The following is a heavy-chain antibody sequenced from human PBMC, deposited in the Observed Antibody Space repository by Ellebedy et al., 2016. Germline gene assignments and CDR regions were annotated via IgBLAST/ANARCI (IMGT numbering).Heavy chain of an antibody. CDR3: ASGVSSFDP. J-gene: IGHJ5*02. Sequence: SETLSLTCTVSGGSISSSSYYWGWIRQPPGKGLEWIGTIYYSGSTYYNPSLKSRVTISADTSKNQFSLRLSSVTAADTAVYYCASGVSSFDPWGQGTLVAVSS. CDR2: IYYSGST. V-gene: IGHV4-39*01. CDR1: GGSISSSSYY.